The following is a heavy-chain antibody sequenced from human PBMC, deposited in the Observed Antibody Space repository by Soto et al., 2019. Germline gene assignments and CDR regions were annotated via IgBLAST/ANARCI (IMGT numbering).Heavy chain of an antibody. J-gene: IGHJ6*02. Sequence: QVQLQQWGAGLLKPSETLSLTCAVYGGSFSGYYWSWIRQPPGKGLEWIGEINHSGSTNYNPSLKRRGTISVDTSKNQFSLKLSSVTAADTAVFYCARGRPGPYYYYGMDVWGQGTTVTVSS. V-gene: IGHV4-34*01. CDR2: INHSGST. CDR1: GGSFSGYY. D-gene: IGHD6-6*01. CDR3: ARGRPGPYYYYGMDV.